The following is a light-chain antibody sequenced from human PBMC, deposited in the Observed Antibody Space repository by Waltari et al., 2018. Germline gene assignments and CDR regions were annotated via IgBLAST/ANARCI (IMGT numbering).Light chain of an antibody. V-gene: IGKV3D-15*01. J-gene: IGKJ4*01. CDR2: GAS. Sequence: TQFPATLSLSPGERATLSCRASQSVGNYLAWFQQKPGQAPRLLIYGASNRATGIPDRFSGSGSGTEFTLTISSLDPEDYAVYYCQKYNTSPLTFGGGTKVEIK. CDR3: QKYNTSPLT. CDR1: QSVGNY.